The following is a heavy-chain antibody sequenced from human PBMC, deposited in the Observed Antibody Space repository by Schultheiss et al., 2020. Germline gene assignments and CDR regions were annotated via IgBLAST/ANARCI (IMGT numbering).Heavy chain of an antibody. V-gene: IGHV3-23*01. J-gene: IGHJ4*02. CDR2: ISGSGGST. CDR1: GFTFSSYA. Sequence: GGSLRLSCAASGFTFSSYAMSWVRQAPGKGLEWVSAISGSGGSTYYADSVKGRFTISRDNAKNSLYLQMNSLRAEDTAVYYCAKLYSSGWYGDYWGQGTLVTVSS. CDR3: AKLYSSGWYGDY. D-gene: IGHD6-19*01.